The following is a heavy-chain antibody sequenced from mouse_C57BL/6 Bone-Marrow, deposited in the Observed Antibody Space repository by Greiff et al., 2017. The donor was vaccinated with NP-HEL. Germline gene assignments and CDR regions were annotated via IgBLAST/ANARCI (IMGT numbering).Heavy chain of an antibody. J-gene: IGHJ2*01. CDR2: IDPETGGT. CDR3: TRWTSFDY. V-gene: IGHV1-15*01. Sequence: VQLVESGAELVRPGASVTLSCKASGYTFTDYEMHWVKQTPVHGLEWIGAIDPETGGTAYNQKFKGKAILTADKSSSTAYMELRSLTSEDSAVYYCTRWTSFDYWGQGTTLTVSS. CDR1: GYTFTDYE. D-gene: IGHD6-1*01.